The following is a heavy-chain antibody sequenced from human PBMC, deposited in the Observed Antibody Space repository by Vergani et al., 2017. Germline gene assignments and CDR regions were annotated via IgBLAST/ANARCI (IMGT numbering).Heavy chain of an antibody. CDR1: GYTFTGYY. Sequence: QVQLVQSGAAVKKPGASVKVSCKASGYTFTGYYMHWVRQAPGQGLEWMGWINPNSGGTNYAQKFQGRVTMTRDTSISTAYMELSRLRSDDTAVYYCARGFGYSYGFFVDFDYWGQGTLVTVSS. D-gene: IGHD5-18*01. CDR3: ARGFGYSYGFFVDFDY. J-gene: IGHJ4*02. V-gene: IGHV1-2*02. CDR2: INPNSGGT.